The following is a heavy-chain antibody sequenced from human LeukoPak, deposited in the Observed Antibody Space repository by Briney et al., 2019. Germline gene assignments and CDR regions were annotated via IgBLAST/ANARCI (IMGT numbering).Heavy chain of an antibody. V-gene: IGHV1-8*01. CDR1: GYTFTSYD. CDR2: MNPNSGNT. J-gene: IGHJ3*02. D-gene: IGHD3/OR15-3a*01. Sequence: ASVKVSCKASGYTFTSYDINWVRQATGQGLEWKGWMNPNSGNTGYAQKFQGRVTMTRNTSISTAYMELSSLRSEDTAVYYCARVRLDHDAFDIWGQGTMVTVSS. CDR3: ARVRLDHDAFDI.